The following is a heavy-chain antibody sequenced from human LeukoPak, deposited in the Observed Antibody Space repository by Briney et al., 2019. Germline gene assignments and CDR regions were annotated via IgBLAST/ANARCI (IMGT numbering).Heavy chain of an antibody. V-gene: IGHV4-34*01. CDR3: TGNYYGSGSYADFDY. D-gene: IGHD3-10*01. J-gene: IGHJ4*02. CDR2: INHSGST. CDR1: GGSFSGYY. Sequence: SETLSLTCAVYGGSFSGYYWSWNRQPPGKGLEWIGEINHSGSTNYNPSLKSRVTISVDTSKNQFSLKLSSVTAADTAVYYCTGNYYGSGSYADFDYWGQGTLVTVSS.